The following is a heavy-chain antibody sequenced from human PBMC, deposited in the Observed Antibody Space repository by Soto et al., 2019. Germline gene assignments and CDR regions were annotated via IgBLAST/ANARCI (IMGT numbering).Heavy chain of an antibody. CDR3: ARGIGIAVAVAFDI. V-gene: IGHV1-8*01. CDR2: MNPNSGNT. Sequence: ASVKVSCKASGYTFTSYDINWVRQATGQGLEWMGWMNPNSGNTGYAQKFQGRVTMTRNTSISTAYMELSILRSEDTAVYYCARGIGIAVAVAFDIWGQGTMVTVSS. CDR1: GYTFTSYD. J-gene: IGHJ3*02. D-gene: IGHD6-19*01.